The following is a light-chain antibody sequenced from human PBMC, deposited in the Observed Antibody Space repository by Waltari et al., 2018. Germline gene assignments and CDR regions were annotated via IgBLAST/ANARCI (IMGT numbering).Light chain of an antibody. CDR2: KTS. CDR3: LQYGNSPLT. J-gene: IGKJ4*01. V-gene: IGKV1D-16*01. Sequence: DIQMTQSPSSLSASVGDTVTITCRASQSIGSWLAWYQQKPGKAPKFLIYKTSNLQSGVPSRFSGSGSGTDFTLIISSLQPEDFATYYCLQYGNSPLTFGGGTKVEIK. CDR1: QSIGSW.